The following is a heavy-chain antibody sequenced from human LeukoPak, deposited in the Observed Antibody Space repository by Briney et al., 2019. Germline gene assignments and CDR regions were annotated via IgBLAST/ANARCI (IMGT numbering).Heavy chain of an antibody. D-gene: IGHD3-10*01. Sequence: ASVKVSCKASGYTFTSYGISWVRQAPGQGLEWMGWISGYNGNTNYAQKVQGRVTMTTDTSMSTAYMELRSLRSDDPAVYYCARIPMVRGDPVYYFDSWGQGTLVTVSS. V-gene: IGHV1-18*04. CDR1: GYTFTSYG. CDR3: ARIPMVRGDPVYYFDS. CDR2: ISGYNGNT. J-gene: IGHJ4*02.